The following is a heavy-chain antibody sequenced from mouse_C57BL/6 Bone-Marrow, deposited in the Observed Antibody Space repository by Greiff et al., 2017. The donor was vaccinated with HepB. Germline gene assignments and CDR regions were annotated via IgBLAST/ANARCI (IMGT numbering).Heavy chain of an antibody. CDR3: ARTDYGSSYLDY. D-gene: IGHD1-1*01. Sequence: VQLQQSGPELVKPGASVKISCKASGYTFTDYYMNWVKQSHGKSLEWIGDINPNNGGTSYNQKFKGKATLTVDKSSSTAYMELRSLTSEDSAVYYCARTDYGSSYLDYWGQGTTLTVSS. CDR2: INPNNGGT. CDR1: GYTFTDYY. V-gene: IGHV1-26*01. J-gene: IGHJ2*01.